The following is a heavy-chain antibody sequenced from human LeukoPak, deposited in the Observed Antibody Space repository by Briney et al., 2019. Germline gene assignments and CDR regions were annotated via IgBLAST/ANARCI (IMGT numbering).Heavy chain of an antibody. CDR2: IKQDGSEK. D-gene: IGHD2-21*02. Sequence: GGSLRLSCAASGFTFSSYWMSWVRQAPGKGLEWVANIKQDGSEKYYMDSVKGRFTISRDNAKNSLYLQMNTLRAEDTAVYYCATFCGGDCSLPNDYWGQGTLVTVSS. CDR1: GFTFSSYW. V-gene: IGHV3-7*01. J-gene: IGHJ4*02. CDR3: ATFCGGDCSLPNDY.